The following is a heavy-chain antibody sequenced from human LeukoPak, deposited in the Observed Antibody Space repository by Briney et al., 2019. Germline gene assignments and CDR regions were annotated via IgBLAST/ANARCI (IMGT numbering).Heavy chain of an antibody. CDR3: ARSSRPFTSGNFYFYGMDV. V-gene: IGHV3-64*02. J-gene: IGHJ6*02. CDR1: GSTFSGDA. CDR2: ISGGSP. D-gene: IGHD2-2*01. Sequence: GGSLRLSCAASGSTFSGDAMHWVRQAPGKGLEYVSGISGGSPYYADSVKGRFTISRDISKNTLNLQMGSLRTEDMGVYYCARSSRPFTSGNFYFYGMDVWGQGTTVTVSS.